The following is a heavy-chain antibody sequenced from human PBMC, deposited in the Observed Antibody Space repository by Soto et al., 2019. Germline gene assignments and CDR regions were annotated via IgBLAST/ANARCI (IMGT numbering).Heavy chain of an antibody. CDR3: ARMYSSGSGWFHP. D-gene: IGHD6-19*01. Sequence: SETLSLTCAVYGGSFSGYYWSWIRQPPGKGLEWIGSFYSSGSIIYNPSLRSRVSISGDTSSNQFSMSLTSVTAADTARYYCARMYSSGSGWFHPWGQGTLVTVSS. CDR1: GGSFSGYY. CDR2: FYSSGSI. J-gene: IGHJ5*02. V-gene: IGHV4-34*01.